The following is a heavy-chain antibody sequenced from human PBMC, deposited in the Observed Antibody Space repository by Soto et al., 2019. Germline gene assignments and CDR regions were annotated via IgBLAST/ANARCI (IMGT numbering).Heavy chain of an antibody. J-gene: IGHJ4*02. CDR2: IDWNGGST. V-gene: IGHV3-20*04. D-gene: IGHD3-3*01. Sequence: EVQLVESGGSIVRPGGSLRLSCAASGFNFGDYGMSWVRQGPGGGLEWVAGIDWNGGSTFHADSVKGRFTISRDNDRNALYLHLTIRRAENTARYYCARSENFGSVRSYPIFDQWGQGVLVTVSS. CDR1: GFNFGDYG. CDR3: ARSENFGSVRSYPIFDQ.